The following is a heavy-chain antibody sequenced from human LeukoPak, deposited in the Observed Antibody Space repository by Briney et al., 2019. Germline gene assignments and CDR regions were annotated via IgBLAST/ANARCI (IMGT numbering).Heavy chain of an antibody. CDR2: IIPIFGTA. D-gene: IGHD6-6*01. Sequence: GASVEVSCKASGGTFSSYAISWVRQAPGQGLEWMGGIIPIFGTANYAQKFQGRVTITADESTSTAYMELSSLRSEDTAVYYCARGVSYYFDYWGQGTLVTVSS. J-gene: IGHJ4*02. CDR1: GGTFSSYA. V-gene: IGHV1-69*13. CDR3: ARGVSYYFDY.